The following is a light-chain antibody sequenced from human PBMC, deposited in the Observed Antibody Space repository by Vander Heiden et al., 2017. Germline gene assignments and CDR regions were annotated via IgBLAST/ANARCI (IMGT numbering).Light chain of an antibody. CDR3: CSYAGSNTLV. CDR2: DVT. J-gene: IGLJ2*01. CDR1: SSDVGGYDS. Sequence: QSTLTHPRTSSGFPGQSITISCTGSSSDVGGYDSVSWYQQHPGTAPKLMIYDVTKRPSGVSYRFSGSKSGNTASLTISGLQADDEANYYCCSYAGSNTLVFGGGTKLTVL. V-gene: IGLV2-11*01.